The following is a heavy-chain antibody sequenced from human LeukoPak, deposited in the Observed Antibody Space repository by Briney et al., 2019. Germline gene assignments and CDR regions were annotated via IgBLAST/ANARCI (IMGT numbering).Heavy chain of an antibody. D-gene: IGHD5-24*01. CDR3: ARAPLPRDGVIHFDY. CDR1: GGSISSSSYY. V-gene: IGHV4-39*07. Sequence: PSETLSLTCTVSGGSISSSSYYWGWIRQPPGKGLEWIGSIYYSGSTYYNPSLKSRVTISVDTSKNQFSLKLSSVTAADTAVYYCARAPLPRDGVIHFDYWGQGTLVTVSS. J-gene: IGHJ4*02. CDR2: IYYSGST.